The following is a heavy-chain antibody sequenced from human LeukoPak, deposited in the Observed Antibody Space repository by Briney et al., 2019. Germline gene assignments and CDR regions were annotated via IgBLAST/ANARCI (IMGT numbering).Heavy chain of an antibody. V-gene: IGHV3-33*06. CDR3: AKDGYSSPGVFFDY. Sequence: GGSLRLSCAASGLTFSSYGLHWVRQAPGKGLEWVAVIWYDGSNKYYADSVKGRFTISRDNSKNTLYLQMNSLIAEDTDAYYCAKDGYSSPGVFFDYWGQGTLVTVSS. J-gene: IGHJ4*02. CDR1: GLTFSSYG. CDR2: IWYDGSNK. D-gene: IGHD6-13*01.